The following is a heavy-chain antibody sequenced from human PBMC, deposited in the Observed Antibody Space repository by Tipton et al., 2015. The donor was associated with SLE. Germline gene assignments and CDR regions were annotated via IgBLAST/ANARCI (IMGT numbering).Heavy chain of an antibody. CDR1: GYSFTSYW. V-gene: IGHV5-51*03. Sequence: QLVQSGAEVKKPGESLKISCKGSGYSFTSYWIGWVRQMPGKGLEWMGFIYPGDSDTKYSPSFEGQVTISADKSTSTAYVQWNSLKTSDSAIYYCARDQASLGLDFWGQGTLVTVSS. CDR3: ARDQASLGLDF. CDR2: IYPGDSDT. J-gene: IGHJ4*02.